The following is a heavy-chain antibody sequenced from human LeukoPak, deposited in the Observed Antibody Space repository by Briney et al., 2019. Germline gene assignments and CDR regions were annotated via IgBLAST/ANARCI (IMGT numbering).Heavy chain of an antibody. Sequence: GGSLTLSCAASGLTFGSYAMSWVRQAPGERLEWVSAISGSGGSTSYADSVKGRFTIYRENAKNSLYLQMNSLRAEDTAVYYCARERVTTTSFDDWGQGVLVTASS. V-gene: IGHV3-23*01. J-gene: IGHJ4*02. CDR3: ARERVTTTSFDD. CDR1: GLTFGSYA. D-gene: IGHD2/OR15-2a*01. CDR2: ISGSGGST.